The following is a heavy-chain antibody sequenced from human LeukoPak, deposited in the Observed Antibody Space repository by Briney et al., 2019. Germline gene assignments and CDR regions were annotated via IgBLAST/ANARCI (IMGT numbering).Heavy chain of an antibody. CDR3: TKVSKIFGVVVHEIDY. D-gene: IGHD3-3*01. J-gene: IGHJ4*02. V-gene: IGHV3-30*02. CDR1: GFSFNAHG. CDR2: IGYDGSNK. Sequence: GGSLRLSCAASGFSFNAHGMHWVRQAPGKGLEWVAFIGYDGSNKYYADSVKGRFTISRDNSKNTLYLQMSSLRVEDTAVYYCTKVSKIFGVVVHEIDYWGQGTLVTVSS.